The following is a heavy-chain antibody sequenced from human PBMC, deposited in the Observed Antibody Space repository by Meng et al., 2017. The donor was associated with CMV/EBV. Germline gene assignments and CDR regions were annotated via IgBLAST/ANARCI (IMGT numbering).Heavy chain of an antibody. CDR1: GYSFSDHY. CDR2: LHPNSGGT. J-gene: IGHJ4*02. V-gene: IGHV1-2*02. CDR3: VRDHDRGADY. D-gene: IGHD3-10*01. Sequence: VQLVQSGSEGKNPGASVKVSCKTSGYSFSDHYLHWVRQAPGQGLEWMGWLHPNSGGTNYAQNFQGRVTMTRDTSISTTYMELSSPTSDDTAIYFCVRDHDRGADYWGQGTLVTVSS.